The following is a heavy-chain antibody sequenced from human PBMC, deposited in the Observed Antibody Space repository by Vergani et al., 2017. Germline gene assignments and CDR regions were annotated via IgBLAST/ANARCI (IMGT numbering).Heavy chain of an antibody. Sequence: VQLVESGGGVVQPGRSLRLSCAASGFTFSSYGMHWVRQAPGKGLEWLAVISYAGSNKYYADSVEGRFTISRDNSKNSVYLQMNSLRAEDTAVYYCAKDSLPKAAVVYGMDVWGQGTTVTVS. CDR2: ISYAGSNK. D-gene: IGHD6-13*01. CDR3: AKDSLPKAAVVYGMDV. J-gene: IGHJ6*02. V-gene: IGHV3-30*18. CDR1: GFTFSSYG.